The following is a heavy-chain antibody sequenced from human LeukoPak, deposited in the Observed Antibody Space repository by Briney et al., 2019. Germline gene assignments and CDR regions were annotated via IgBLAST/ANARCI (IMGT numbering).Heavy chain of an antibody. CDR2: IIPILGIA. Sequence: SVKVSCKASGGTFSSYAISWVRQAPGQGLEWMGRIIPILGIANYAQKFQGRVTITADKSTSTAYMELSSLRSEDTAVYYCARAHHSYYDFWSGYYDYWGQGTLVTVSS. V-gene: IGHV1-69*04. D-gene: IGHD3-3*01. J-gene: IGHJ4*02. CDR1: GGTFSSYA. CDR3: ARAHHSYYDFWSGYYDY.